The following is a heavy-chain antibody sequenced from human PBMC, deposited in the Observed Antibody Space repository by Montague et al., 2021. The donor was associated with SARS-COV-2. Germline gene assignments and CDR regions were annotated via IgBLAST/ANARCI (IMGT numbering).Heavy chain of an antibody. Sequence: SETRSLTCSVSGGTFTYICWCWIRKSPRNGLDWIWFISSTDSTNYNPSFKSRFTISVDTYETQISLKVNLVTAADTAVSYCARTVVIADCSVSWGHGTLVTVSS. CDR3: ARTVVIADCSVS. D-gene: IGHD2-21*01. V-gene: IGHV4-59*01. CDR2: ISSTDST. CDR1: GGTFTYIC. J-gene: IGHJ5*01.